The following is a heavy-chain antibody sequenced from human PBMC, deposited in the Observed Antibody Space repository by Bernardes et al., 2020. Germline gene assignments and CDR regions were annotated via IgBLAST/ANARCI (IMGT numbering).Heavy chain of an antibody. Sequence: ASVKVSCKASGYTFTSYGISWVRQAPGQGLEWMGWISAYNGNTNYAQKLQGRVTMTTDTSTSTAYMELRSLRAEDTAVYYCARSRGEGYGDSVRGYYYYGMDVWGKGTTVTVSS. D-gene: IGHD4-17*01. CDR2: ISAYNGNT. CDR1: GYTFTSYG. J-gene: IGHJ6*04. CDR3: ARSRGEGYGDSVRGYYYYGMDV. V-gene: IGHV1-18*01.